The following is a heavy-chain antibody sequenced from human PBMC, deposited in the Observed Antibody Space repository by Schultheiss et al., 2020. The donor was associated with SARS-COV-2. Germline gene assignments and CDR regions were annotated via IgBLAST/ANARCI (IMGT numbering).Heavy chain of an antibody. D-gene: IGHD3-3*01. CDR3: ARGRVLRFLEWHNDAFDI. CDR1: GGSISSYY. V-gene: IGHV4-59*12. Sequence: SETLSLTCTVSGGSISSYYWSWIRQPPGKGLEWIGYIYYSGSTYYNPSLKSRVTISVDTSKNQFSLKLSSVTAADTAVYYCARGRVLRFLEWHNDAFDIWGQGTMVTVSS. CDR2: IYYSGST. J-gene: IGHJ3*02.